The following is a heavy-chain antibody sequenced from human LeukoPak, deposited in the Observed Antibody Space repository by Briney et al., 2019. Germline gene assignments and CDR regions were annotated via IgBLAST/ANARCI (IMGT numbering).Heavy chain of an antibody. J-gene: IGHJ5*02. CDR2: IKQDGSVK. Sequence: GGSLRLSCVASGFTFSNYWMTWVRQAPGKGLEWVANIKQDGSVKYYVESVKGRFTISRDNTKNSVYLQMNSLRAEDTAVYYCARAGSGYDSSWFDPWGQGTLVTVSS. D-gene: IGHD5-12*01. CDR1: GFTFSNYW. V-gene: IGHV3-7*04. CDR3: ARAGSGYDSSWFDP.